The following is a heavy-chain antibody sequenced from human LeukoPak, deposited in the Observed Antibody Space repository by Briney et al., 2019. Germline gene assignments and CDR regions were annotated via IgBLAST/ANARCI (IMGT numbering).Heavy chain of an antibody. D-gene: IGHD6-19*01. CDR3: AGDTGSGWYGD. CDR1: GGSISSGSYY. CDR2: ISGSGIT. Sequence: TSQTLSLTCTVSGGSISSGSYYWSWIRQPAGKALEWIGRISGSGITNYNPSLKSRVTMSVDTSKNQFSLKLNSVTAADTAVYFCAGDTGSGWYGDWGQGTLVTVSS. J-gene: IGHJ4*02. V-gene: IGHV4-61*02.